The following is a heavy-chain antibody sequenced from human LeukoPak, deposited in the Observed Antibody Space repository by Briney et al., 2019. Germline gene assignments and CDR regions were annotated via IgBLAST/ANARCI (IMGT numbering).Heavy chain of an antibody. CDR1: GGTFSSYA. D-gene: IGHD5-18*01. CDR3: ARGILDFLNTAMSP. CDR2: IIPIFGTA. Sequence: SVKVSCKASGGTFSSYAISWVRQAPGQGLEWMGGIIPIFGTANYAQKFQGRVTITADKSTSTAYMELSSLRSEDTAVYYCARGILDFLNTAMSPWGQGTLVTVSS. J-gene: IGHJ5*02. V-gene: IGHV1-69*06.